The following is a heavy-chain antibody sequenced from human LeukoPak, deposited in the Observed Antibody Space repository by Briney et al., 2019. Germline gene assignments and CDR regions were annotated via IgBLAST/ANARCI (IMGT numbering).Heavy chain of an antibody. J-gene: IGHJ6*03. V-gene: IGHV3-21*01. CDR3: AREVKDSSGYYSQGYYFYYMDV. CDR1: GFTFSISS. CDR2: FSSSSSYI. Sequence: GGSLRLSCAASGFTFSISSMNWVRQAPGKGLEWVSSFSSSSSYIYYADLVKGRFTISRDNAKNSLYLQMSSLRAEDTAVYYCAREVKDSSGYYSQGYYFYYMDVWGKGTTVTVSS. D-gene: IGHD3-22*01.